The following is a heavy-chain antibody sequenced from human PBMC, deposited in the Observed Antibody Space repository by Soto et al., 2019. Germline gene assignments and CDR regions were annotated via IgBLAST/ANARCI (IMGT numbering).Heavy chain of an antibody. V-gene: IGHV3-74*01. D-gene: IGHD3-10*01. CDR1: GFTFSSFW. J-gene: IGHJ4*02. CDR2: INTDGSST. CDR3: AKRGVDTFGLSY. Sequence: EVQLVESGGGLVQPGGSLRLSCAASGFTFSSFWMHWVRQAPGEGRVWVSRINTDGSSTSYADSVKARFTISTDNAKNTLTLQMNSLRVEDTTMYYCAKRGVDTFGLSYWGQGNLVTVSS.